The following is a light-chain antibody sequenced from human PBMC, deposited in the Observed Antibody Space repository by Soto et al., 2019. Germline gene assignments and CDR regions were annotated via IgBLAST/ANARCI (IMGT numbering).Light chain of an antibody. CDR2: DAS. J-gene: IGKJ4*01. CDR3: QQRSNWPPA. CDR1: RSVSRS. V-gene: IGKV3-11*01. Sequence: IVLTQSPATLSLSPGERATLSCRASRSVSRSLAWYQQKPGQAPRLLIYDASNRATGIPARFSGSGSGTDVPLTISSLEPEDFAVYYCQQRSNWPPAFGGGTKVEIK.